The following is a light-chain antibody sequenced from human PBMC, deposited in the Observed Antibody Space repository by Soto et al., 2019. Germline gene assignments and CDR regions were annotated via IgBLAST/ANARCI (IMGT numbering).Light chain of an antibody. CDR2: AAS. Sequence: FQLTQSPSSLSASVGDRVTITCRASQSFSTYLAWYQQKPGKAPKFLIYAASTLQSGVPSRFSGSGSGTDFTLTISSLQPEDFTTYFCQLSYFLPISFGHGGLLEI. CDR3: QLSYFLPIS. V-gene: IGKV1-39*01. J-gene: IGKJ5*01. CDR1: QSFSTY.